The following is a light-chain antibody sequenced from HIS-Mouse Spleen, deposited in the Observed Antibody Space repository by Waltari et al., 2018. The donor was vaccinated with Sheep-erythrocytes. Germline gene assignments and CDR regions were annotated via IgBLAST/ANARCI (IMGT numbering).Light chain of an antibody. CDR2: GTS. J-gene: IGLJ2*01. CDR3: CSYAGSSTLV. CDR1: SSNLGAGYD. Sequence: QSVLTQPPSVSGAPGQRVTISCTGSSSNLGAGYDVPWYQQLPGPAPKLLIYGTSNRPSGVPDRFSGSKSGTSASLAITGLQAEDEADYYCCSYAGSSTLVFGGGTKLTVL. V-gene: IGLV1-40*01.